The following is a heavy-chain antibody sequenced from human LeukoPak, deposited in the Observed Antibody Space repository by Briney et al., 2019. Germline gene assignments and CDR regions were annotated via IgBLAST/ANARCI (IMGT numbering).Heavy chain of an antibody. V-gene: IGHV3-15*01. CDR1: GFTFSNAW. CDR2: IRSKTDGGTT. D-gene: IGHD4-17*01. J-gene: IGHJ4*02. CDR3: TTGSVTGY. Sequence: GGSLRLSCAASGFTFSNAWMSWVRQAPGKGLEWVGCIRSKTDGGTTDYAAPVKGRFTISRDDSKDTLYLQMKSLKTEDTAVYYCTTGSVTGYWGQGTLVTVSS.